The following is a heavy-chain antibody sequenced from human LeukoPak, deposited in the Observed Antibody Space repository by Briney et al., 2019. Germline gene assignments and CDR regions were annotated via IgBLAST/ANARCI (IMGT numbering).Heavy chain of an antibody. CDR1: GFTFSSYS. CDR2: ISSSSYI. J-gene: IGHJ4*02. CDR3: ARDLGTIAVAGSDY. D-gene: IGHD6-19*01. V-gene: IGHV3-21*01. Sequence: GGSLRLSCAASGFTFSSYSMNWVRQAPGKGLEWVSSISSSSYIYYADSVKGRFTISRDNAKNSLYLQMNSLRAEDTAVYYCARDLGTIAVAGSDYWGQGTLVTVSS.